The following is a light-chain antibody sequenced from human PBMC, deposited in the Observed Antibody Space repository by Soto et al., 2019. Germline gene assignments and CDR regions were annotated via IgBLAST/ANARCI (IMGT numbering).Light chain of an antibody. CDR1: SSDVGSYNL. Sequence: QSVLTQPASVSGSPGQSITISCTGTSSDVGSYNLVSWYQQHPGKAPKLMIYEGSKRPSGVSNRFSGSKSGNTVSLTISGLQAEDEAHYYCCSYAGSVVFGGGTKVTVL. CDR3: CSYAGSVV. V-gene: IGLV2-23*01. J-gene: IGLJ2*01. CDR2: EGS.